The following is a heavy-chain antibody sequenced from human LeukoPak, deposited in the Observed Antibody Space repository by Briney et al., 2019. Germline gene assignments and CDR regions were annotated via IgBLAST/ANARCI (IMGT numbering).Heavy chain of an antibody. V-gene: IGHV3-7*01. CDR1: GFTLSNSW. J-gene: IGHJ5*02. CDR3: ARDFSSDCYAYDQ. Sequence: GGSLRLSCAASGFTLSNSWMSWVRQAPGKGLDWVANIKEDGSEKKYVDSVKGRFTISRDNAKNSVYLQMNSLRGEDTAVYYCARDFSSDCYAYDQWGQGTLVTVSS. D-gene: IGHD3-16*01. CDR2: IKEDGSEK.